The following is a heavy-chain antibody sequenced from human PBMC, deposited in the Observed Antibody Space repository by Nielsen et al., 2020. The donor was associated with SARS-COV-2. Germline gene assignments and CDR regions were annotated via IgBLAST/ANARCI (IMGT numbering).Heavy chain of an antibody. J-gene: IGHJ4*02. V-gene: IGHV3-30*03. D-gene: IGHD4-23*01. CDR3: SSPTVAY. Sequence: GESLKISCAASGFTFSSYGMHWVRQAPGKGLEWVAVISYDGSNKYYADSVKGRFTISRDNSKNTLYLQMNGLKTEDTAVYYCSSPTVAYWGQGTLVTVSS. CDR1: GFTFSSYG. CDR2: ISYDGSNK.